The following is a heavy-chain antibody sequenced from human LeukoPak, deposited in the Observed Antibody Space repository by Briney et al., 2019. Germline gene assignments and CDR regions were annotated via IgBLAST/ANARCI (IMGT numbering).Heavy chain of an antibody. D-gene: IGHD2-15*01. CDR3: ARDRGYCSGGSCYHNWFDP. CDR2: INAGNGNT. CDR1: VYTFTSYA. Sequence: WASVKVSCKASVYTFTSYAMHWVRQAPGQRLEWMGWINAGNGNTKYSQKFQGRVTITRDTSASTAYMELSSLRSEDTAVYYCARDRGYCSGGSCYHNWFDPWGQGTLVTVSS. V-gene: IGHV1-3*01. J-gene: IGHJ5*02.